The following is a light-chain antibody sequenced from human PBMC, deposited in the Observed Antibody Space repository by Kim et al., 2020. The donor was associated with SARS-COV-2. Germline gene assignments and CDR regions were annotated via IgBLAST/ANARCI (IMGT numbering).Light chain of an antibody. CDR1: SIGSKS. V-gene: IGLV3-21*04. Sequence: SYELTQPPSVSVAPGKTARVSCGGNSIGSKSVHWYQQKSGQAPVLVISYDSDRPSGIPERFSGSNSGNTATLTISRVEAGDEGDYYCQVRDSESDHRVVFGGGTQLTVL. CDR3: QVRDSESDHRVV. CDR2: YDS. J-gene: IGLJ2*01.